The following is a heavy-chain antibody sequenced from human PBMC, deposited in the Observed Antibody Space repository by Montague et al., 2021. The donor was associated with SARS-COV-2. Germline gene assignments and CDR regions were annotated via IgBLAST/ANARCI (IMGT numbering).Heavy chain of an antibody. CDR1: GFTFSSYS. Sequence: SLRLSCAASGFTFSSYSMNWVRQAPGKGLEWVSSISSSSYIYYADSVKGRFTISRDNAKNSLYLHMNSLRAEDTAVYYCARDAHYDTLTGYFGYWGQGTLVTVSS. J-gene: IGHJ4*02. D-gene: IGHD3-9*01. CDR3: ARDAHYDTLTGYFGY. CDR2: ISSSSYI. V-gene: IGHV3-21*01.